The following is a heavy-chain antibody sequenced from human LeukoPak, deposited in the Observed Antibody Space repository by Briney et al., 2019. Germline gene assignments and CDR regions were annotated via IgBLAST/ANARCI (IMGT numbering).Heavy chain of an antibody. CDR2: ISWNSGSI. Sequence: GGSLRLSCAASGFTFDDYAMHWVRQAPGKGLEWVSGISWNSGSIGYADSVKGRFTISRDNAKNSLYLQMNSLRAEDTAVYYCANQGASDYWGQGTLVTVSS. CDR1: GFTFDDYA. V-gene: IGHV3-9*01. CDR3: ANQGASDY. D-gene: IGHD1-26*01. J-gene: IGHJ4*02.